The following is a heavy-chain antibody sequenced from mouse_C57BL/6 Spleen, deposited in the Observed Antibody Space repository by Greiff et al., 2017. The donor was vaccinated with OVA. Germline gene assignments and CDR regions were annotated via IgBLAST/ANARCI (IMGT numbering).Heavy chain of an antibody. D-gene: IGHD2-3*01. CDR1: GYTFTSYW. Sequence: VQLQQPGAELVKPGASVKLSCKASGYTFTSYWMQWVKQRPGQGLEWIGEIDPSDSYTNYNQKFKGKATLTVDTSSSTAYMQLSSLTSEDSAVYYCASFYYWGQGTTLTVSS. J-gene: IGHJ2*01. CDR3: ASFYY. CDR2: IDPSDSYT. V-gene: IGHV1-50*01.